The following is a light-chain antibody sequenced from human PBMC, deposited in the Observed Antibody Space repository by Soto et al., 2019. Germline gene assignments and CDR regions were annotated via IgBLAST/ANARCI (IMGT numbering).Light chain of an antibody. CDR1: SSNVGSKY. V-gene: IGLV1-47*01. CDR3: AAWDDSLSGVM. Sequence: QLVLTQPPSASGTPGQRVSISCSGSSSNVGSKYVYWYQQLPGTAPKLLIYRNNQRPSGVPDRFSGSKSGTSASLAISGLRSEDEADYYCAAWDDSLSGVMFGGGTQLTVL. J-gene: IGLJ3*02. CDR2: RNN.